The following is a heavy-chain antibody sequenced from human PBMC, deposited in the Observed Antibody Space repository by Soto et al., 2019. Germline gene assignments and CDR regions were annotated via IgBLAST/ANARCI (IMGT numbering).Heavy chain of an antibody. J-gene: IGHJ6*02. CDR2: ISAYNGNT. D-gene: IGHD3-3*01. V-gene: IGHV1-18*04. CDR1: GYTFTSYG. Sequence: ASVKVSCKASGYTFTSYGISWVRQAPGQGLEWMGWISAYNGNTNYAQRLQGRVTMTTDTSTSTAYMELRSLRSDDTAVYYCARVYYDFWSGYYTGNSDGMDVWGQGTTVTVSS. CDR3: ARVYYDFWSGYYTGNSDGMDV.